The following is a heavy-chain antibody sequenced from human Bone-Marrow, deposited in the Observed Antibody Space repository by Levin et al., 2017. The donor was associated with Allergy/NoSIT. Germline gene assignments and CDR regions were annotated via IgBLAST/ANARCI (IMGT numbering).Heavy chain of an antibody. CDR1: GFTFSSYG. V-gene: IGHV3-33*01. CDR2: IWYDGSNK. D-gene: IGHD3-3*01. Sequence: GESLKISCAASGFTFSSYGMHWVRQAPGKGLEWVAVIWYDGSNKYYADSVKGRFTISRDNSKNTLYLQMNSLRAEDTAVYYCARQSTATIFGVVIQNYYFDYWGQGTLVTVSS. CDR3: ARQSTATIFGVVIQNYYFDY. J-gene: IGHJ4*02.